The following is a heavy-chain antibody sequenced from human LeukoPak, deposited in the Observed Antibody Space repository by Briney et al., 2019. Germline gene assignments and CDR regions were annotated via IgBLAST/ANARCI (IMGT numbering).Heavy chain of an antibody. Sequence: PGGSLRLSCAASGFTFSSYSKNWVRQAPGKGLEWVSSISSSSSYIYYADSVKGRFTISRDNAKNSLYLQINSLRAEGTAVYYCSRDRDGSGSYYNVATGWFDPWGQGTLVTVSS. CDR2: ISSSSSYI. CDR3: SRDRDGSGSYYNVATGWFDP. D-gene: IGHD3-10*01. CDR1: GFTFSSYS. V-gene: IGHV3-21*01. J-gene: IGHJ5*02.